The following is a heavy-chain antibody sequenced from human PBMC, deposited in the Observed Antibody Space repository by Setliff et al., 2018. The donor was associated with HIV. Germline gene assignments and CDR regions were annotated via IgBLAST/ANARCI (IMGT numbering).Heavy chain of an antibody. D-gene: IGHD2-15*01. CDR3: ARLGGICSGGSCTALAYTMDV. V-gene: IGHV7-4-1*02. CDR2: LNTETGNS. CDR1: GYTLTTYG. Sequence: ASVKVSCKASGYTLTTYGISWVRQAPGQGLQWMGWLNTETGNSMYAQGFTGRFVFSLDTSVSTAFLQINSLKAEDTAMYYCARLGGICSGGSCTALAYTMDVWGQGTTVTVSS. J-gene: IGHJ6*02.